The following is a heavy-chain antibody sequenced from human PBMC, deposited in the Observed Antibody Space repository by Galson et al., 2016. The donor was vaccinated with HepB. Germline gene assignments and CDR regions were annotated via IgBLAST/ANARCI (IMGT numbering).Heavy chain of an antibody. CDR2: ISHSGTT. D-gene: IGHD3-10*01. Sequence: LSLTCAVSGGSIGDNSWWTWVRQPPGKGLEWVGEISHSGTTNYSPSLKSRLTMSVDKSKNHFSLKLTSVTAADTAVYYCASSSGSGYALVVWGQGTTVTVSS. V-gene: IGHV4-4*02. J-gene: IGHJ3*01. CDR3: ASSSGSGYALVV. CDR1: GGSIGDNSW.